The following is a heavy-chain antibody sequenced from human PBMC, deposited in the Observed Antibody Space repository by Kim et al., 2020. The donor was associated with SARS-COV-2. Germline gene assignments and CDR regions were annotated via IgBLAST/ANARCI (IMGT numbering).Heavy chain of an antibody. J-gene: IGHJ4*02. D-gene: IGHD6-19*01. CDR3: AKGKAVAGLFDY. Sequence: YYADSVKGRFTISRDNSKNTLYLQMNSLRAEDTAVYYCAKGKAVAGLFDYWGQGTLVTVSS. V-gene: IGHV3-23*01.